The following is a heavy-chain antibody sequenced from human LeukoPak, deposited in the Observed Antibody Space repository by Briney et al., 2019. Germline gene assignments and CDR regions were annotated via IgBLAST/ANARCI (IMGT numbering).Heavy chain of an antibody. CDR2: INPNSGGT. D-gene: IGHD6-19*01. CDR3: ARDLRRGAVAGTGY. J-gene: IGHJ4*02. Sequence: ASVKVSCKASGYTFTGYYMHWVRQAPGQGLEWMGWINPNSGGTNYAQKFQGWVTMTRDTSISTAYMELSRLRSDDTAVYYCARDLRRGAVAGTGYWGQGTLVTVSS. V-gene: IGHV1-2*04. CDR1: GYTFTGYY.